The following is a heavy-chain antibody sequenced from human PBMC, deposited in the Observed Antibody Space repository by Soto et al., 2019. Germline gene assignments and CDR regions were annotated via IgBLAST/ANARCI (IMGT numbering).Heavy chain of an antibody. J-gene: IGHJ3*02. V-gene: IGHV4-34*01. D-gene: IGHD3-9*01. CDR3: ARVLRYYHVVIDAFDI. Sequence: SETLSLTCAVYGGSFSGYYWSWIRQPPGKGLEWIGEINHSGSTNYSPSLKSRVTISVDTSKNQFSLKLSSVTAADTAVYYCARVLRYYHVVIDAFDIWGQGTMVTVSS. CDR2: INHSGST. CDR1: GGSFSGYY.